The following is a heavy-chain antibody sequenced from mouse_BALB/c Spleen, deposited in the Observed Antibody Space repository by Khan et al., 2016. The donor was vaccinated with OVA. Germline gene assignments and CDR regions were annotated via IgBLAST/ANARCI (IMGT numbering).Heavy chain of an antibody. CDR3: ARHNYGPFAY. CDR1: GFTFSTYA. J-gene: IGHJ3*01. Sequence: EVELVETGGDLVKPGGSLKLSCAASGFTFSTYAMSWVRQTPDKRLEWVANISTGGDYIYYPDSVKGRFTISRDNVKNTLYLQMSSLRSEDTAMYYCARHNYGPFAYWGQGTLVTVSA. CDR2: ISTGGDYI. V-gene: IGHV5-6*01. D-gene: IGHD1-1*01.